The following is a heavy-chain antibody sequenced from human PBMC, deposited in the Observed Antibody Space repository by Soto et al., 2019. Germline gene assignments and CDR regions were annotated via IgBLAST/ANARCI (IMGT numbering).Heavy chain of an antibody. CDR1: GGSISSGGYS. CDR2: IYHSGST. D-gene: IGHD3-22*01. V-gene: IGHV4-30-2*01. J-gene: IGHJ6*02. CDR3: ARSPDSSGYYPRWYYYGMDV. Sequence: SETLSLTCVVSGGSISSGGYSWSWIRQPPGKGLEWIGYIYHSGSTYYNPSLKSRVTISVDRSKNQFSLKLSSVTAADTAVYFCARSPDSSGYYPRWYYYGMDVWGQGTTVTVSS.